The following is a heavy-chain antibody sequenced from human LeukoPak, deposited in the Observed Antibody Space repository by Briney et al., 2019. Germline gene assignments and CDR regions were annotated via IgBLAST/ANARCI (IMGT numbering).Heavy chain of an antibody. D-gene: IGHD2-2*01. CDR2: VYHSGGT. CDR1: GGSISSGGYS. CDR3: ARRASREDYYYGMDV. Sequence: SQTLSLTCAVSGGSISSGGYSWSWIRRPPGKGLEWIGYVYHSGGTYYNPSLKSRVTISVDRSKNQFSLKLSSVTAADTAVYYCARRASREDYYYGMDVWGQGTTVTVSS. J-gene: IGHJ6*02. V-gene: IGHV4-30-2*01.